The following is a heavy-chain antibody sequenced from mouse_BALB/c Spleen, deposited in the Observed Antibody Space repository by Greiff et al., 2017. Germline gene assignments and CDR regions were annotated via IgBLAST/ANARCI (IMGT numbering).Heavy chain of an antibody. CDR1: GYTFTSYW. CDR3: ARAPFAY. Sequence: QVQLKQPGAELVKPGASVKLSCKASGYTFTSYWMHWVKQRPGQGLEWIGEIDPSDSYTNYNQKFKGKATLTVDKSSSTAYMQLSSLTSEDSAVYYCARAPFAYWGQGTLVTVSA. V-gene: IGHV1-69*02. CDR2: IDPSDSYT. J-gene: IGHJ3*01.